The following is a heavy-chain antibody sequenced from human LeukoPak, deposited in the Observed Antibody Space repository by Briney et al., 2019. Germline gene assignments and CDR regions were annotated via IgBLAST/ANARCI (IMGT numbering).Heavy chain of an antibody. CDR2: IYYSGST. J-gene: IGHJ4*02. D-gene: IGHD3-10*01. CDR3: ARLSRGRWVYYFDY. V-gene: IGHV4-39*01. Sequence: SETLSLTCTVSGGSISSGSYYWGWIRQPPGKGLEWLGSIYYSGSTYYNPSLKSRVTISVDTSKNQFSLKLSSVTAADTAVYYCARLSRGRWVYYFDYWGQGTLVTVSS. CDR1: GGSISSGSYY.